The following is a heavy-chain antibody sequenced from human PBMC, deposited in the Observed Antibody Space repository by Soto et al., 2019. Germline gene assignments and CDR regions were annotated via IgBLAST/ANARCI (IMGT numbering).Heavy chain of an antibody. J-gene: IGHJ4*02. D-gene: IGHD6-19*01. CDR3: ATNRIAVAGKGDY. CDR2: FDPEDGET. Sequence: QVQLVQSGAEVKKPGASVNVSCKVSGYTLTELSMHWVRQAPGKGLEWMGGFDPEDGETIYAQKVQGRVTMTEDTSTDTDYMELSSLRSEDTAVYYCATNRIAVAGKGDYWGQGTLVTVSS. V-gene: IGHV1-24*01. CDR1: GYTLTELS.